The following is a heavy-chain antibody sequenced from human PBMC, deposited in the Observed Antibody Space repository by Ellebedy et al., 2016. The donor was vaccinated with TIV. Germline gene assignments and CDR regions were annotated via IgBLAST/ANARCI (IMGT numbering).Heavy chain of an antibody. D-gene: IGHD7-27*01. CDR1: GYTFTSYE. J-gene: IGHJ3*02. CDR2: MNSNSGDT. CDR3: ARSPGSGDDAFDM. Sequence: AASVKVSCKASGYTFTSYEINWVRQATGQGLEWMGWMNSNSGDTGYAPKFQGRVPMTRNTSISTAYMELSSLRSEDTAVYYCARSPGSGDDAFDMWGQGTMVTVSS. V-gene: IGHV1-8*01.